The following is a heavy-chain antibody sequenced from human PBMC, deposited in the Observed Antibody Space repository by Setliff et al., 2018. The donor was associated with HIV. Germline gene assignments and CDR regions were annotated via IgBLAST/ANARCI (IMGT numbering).Heavy chain of an antibody. D-gene: IGHD4-17*01. CDR1: SGSIRSGDYF. CDR2: IFYTGTP. J-gene: IGHJ6*02. Sequence: PSETLSLTCIVSSGSIRSGDYFWSWIRQPPGKGLEWIGYIFYTGTPYYNPSLKSRVTISRDTTKNQFSLKLGSVTAADTAVYYCARAPLSRLRSYYYYYGMDVWGQGTTVTVSS. V-gene: IGHV4-30-4*08. CDR3: ARAPLSRLRSYYYYYGMDV.